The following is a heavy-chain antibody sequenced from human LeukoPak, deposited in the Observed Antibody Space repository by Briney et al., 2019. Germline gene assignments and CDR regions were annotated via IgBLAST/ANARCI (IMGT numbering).Heavy chain of an antibody. D-gene: IGHD6-19*01. V-gene: IGHV1-24*01. CDR3: ATDRGTTWLDAFDI. J-gene: IGHJ3*02. CDR1: GYTLTELS. Sequence: ASVKVSCKVSGYTLTELSMHWVRQAPGKGLEWMGGFDPEDGETIYAQKFQGRVTMTEDTSTDTAYMELSSLRSEDTAVYYCATDRGTTWLDAFDIWGQGTMVTVSS. CDR2: FDPEDGET.